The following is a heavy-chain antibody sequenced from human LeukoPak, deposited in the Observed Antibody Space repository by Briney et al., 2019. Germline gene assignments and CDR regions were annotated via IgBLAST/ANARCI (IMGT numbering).Heavy chain of an antibody. CDR3: AKQTRRTFDY. V-gene: IGHV3-23*01. Sequence: GGSLRLSCAASGFIVSGDFMSWVRQAPGKGLEWVSAISGSGGSTYYADSVKGRFTISRDNSKNTLYLQMNSLRAEDTAVYYCAKQTRRTFDYWGQGTLVTVSS. CDR2: ISGSGGST. J-gene: IGHJ4*02. CDR1: GFIVSGDF.